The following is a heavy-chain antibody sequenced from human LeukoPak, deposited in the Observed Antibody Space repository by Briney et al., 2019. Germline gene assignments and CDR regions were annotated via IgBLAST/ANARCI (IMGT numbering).Heavy chain of an antibody. J-gene: IGHJ5*02. CDR3: GRDLVSRQEVDQP. V-gene: IGHV1-2*02. CDR2: VNPNTGGT. Sequence: ASVKVSCKASGYTFTAYYIHWVRQAPGQGLEWIGWVNPNTGGTYYAQKFQDRVTMTRDASLSTDYMELNRLRSDDTAVYYCGRDLVSRQEVDQPWGQGALVTVSS. CDR1: GYTFTAYY. D-gene: IGHD1-26*01.